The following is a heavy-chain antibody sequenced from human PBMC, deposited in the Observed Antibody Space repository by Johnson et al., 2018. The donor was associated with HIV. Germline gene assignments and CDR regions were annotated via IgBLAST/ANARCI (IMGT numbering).Heavy chain of an antibody. CDR3: ARRPRDDAFDI. V-gene: IGHV3-30-3*01. CDR2: ISYDGSNK. J-gene: IGHJ3*02. CDR1: GFTFSSYA. Sequence: QVQLVESGGGVVQPGRSLRLSCAASGFTFSSYAMHWVRQAPGKGLEWVAVISYDGSNKYYADSVKGRFTISRDNSKNTLYLQMNSLRADDTAVYYCARRPRDDAFDIWGQGTMVTVSS. D-gene: IGHD5-24*01.